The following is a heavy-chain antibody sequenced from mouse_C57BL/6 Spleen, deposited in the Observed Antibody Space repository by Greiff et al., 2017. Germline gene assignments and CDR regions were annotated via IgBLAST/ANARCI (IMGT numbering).Heavy chain of an antibody. Sequence: VQLQQSGAELVKPGASVKLSCKASGYTFTEYTIHWVKQRSGQGLEWIGWFYPGSGSIKYNEKFKDKATLTADKSSSTVYMELSRLTSEDSAVYFCARHEEEAYYYGSSLSYWYFDVWGTGTTVTVSS. CDR1: GYTFTEYT. D-gene: IGHD1-1*01. CDR3: ARHEEEAYYYGSSLSYWYFDV. J-gene: IGHJ1*03. V-gene: IGHV1-62-2*01. CDR2: FYPGSGSI.